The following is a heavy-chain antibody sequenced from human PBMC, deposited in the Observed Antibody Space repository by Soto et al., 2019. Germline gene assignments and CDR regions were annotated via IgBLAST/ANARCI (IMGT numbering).Heavy chain of an antibody. Sequence: EVQLLESGGGLVQPGGSLRLSCAASGFTFNNYAMTWVRQAPGKGLEWVSAISGGGDTTSYADSVKGRFTVSRDGSKNSLYLQMGSLRDEETALYYCAKVRGGSGSLTPRVDFWGQGTLVSVSS. J-gene: IGHJ4*02. V-gene: IGHV3-23*01. D-gene: IGHD3-10*01. CDR1: GFTFNNYA. CDR3: AKVRGGSGSLTPRVDF. CDR2: ISGGGDTT.